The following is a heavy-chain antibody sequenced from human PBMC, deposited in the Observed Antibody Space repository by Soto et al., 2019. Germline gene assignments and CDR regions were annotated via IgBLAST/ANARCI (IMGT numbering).Heavy chain of an antibody. CDR2: IWSDGKKE. Sequence: QVQLVESGGGVVQPGRSLRLSCVGSGFPFWHYGMHWVRQAPGKGLEWVAVIWSDGKKESYADFVKGRFAISRDNFKDTLYLQMNCRRAEDTAVYYCARDRDGGWFHMDVWGQGTTVTVSS. J-gene: IGHJ6*02. D-gene: IGHD6-19*01. V-gene: IGHV3-33*01. CDR1: GFPFWHYG. CDR3: ARDRDGGWFHMDV.